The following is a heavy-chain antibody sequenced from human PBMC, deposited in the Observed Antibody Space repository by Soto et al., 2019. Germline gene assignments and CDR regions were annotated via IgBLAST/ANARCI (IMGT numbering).Heavy chain of an antibody. J-gene: IGHJ5*02. CDR2: INPNSGGT. V-gene: IGHV1-2*02. CDR1: GYTFTGYY. Sequence: ASVKVSCKASGYTFTGYYMHWVRQAPGQGLEWMGWINPNSGGTNYAQKFQGRVTMTRDTSIGTAYMELSRLRSDDTAVYYCARDVDIVVVLFCRRLSAIDPWGQGTLVTVSS. D-gene: IGHD2-2*01. CDR3: ARDVDIVVVLFCRRLSAIDP.